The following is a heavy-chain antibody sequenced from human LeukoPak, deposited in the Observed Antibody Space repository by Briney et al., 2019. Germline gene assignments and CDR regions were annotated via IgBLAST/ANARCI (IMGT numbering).Heavy chain of an antibody. V-gene: IGHV1-2*02. CDR2: INPNSGGT. J-gene: IGHJ4*02. Sequence: ASVKVSCKASGYTSTSYYMHWVRQAPGQGLEWMGWINPNSGGTNYAQKFQGRVTMTRDTSISTAYMELSRLRSDDTAVYYCARVRSRNPDYWGQGTLVTVSS. CDR1: GYTSTSYY. D-gene: IGHD1-14*01. CDR3: ARVRSRNPDY.